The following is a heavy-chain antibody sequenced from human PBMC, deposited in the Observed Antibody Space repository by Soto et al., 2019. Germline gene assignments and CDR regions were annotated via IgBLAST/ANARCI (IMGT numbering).Heavy chain of an antibody. V-gene: IGHV3-23*01. CDR2: IRGTAT. Sequence: EVQLLESGGTLVQPGESLRLSCEVSGFSFSSFAMNWVRQAPGEGLEWVSSIRGTATSYADSVKGRFTISRDKSKNTVYLQMNTLRGEDTAVYYCAQCAVLMTTSGGWCNCFDPWGQGTLVIVSS. D-gene: IGHD3-16*01. CDR3: AQCAVLMTTSGGWCNCFDP. J-gene: IGHJ5*02. CDR1: GFSFSSFA.